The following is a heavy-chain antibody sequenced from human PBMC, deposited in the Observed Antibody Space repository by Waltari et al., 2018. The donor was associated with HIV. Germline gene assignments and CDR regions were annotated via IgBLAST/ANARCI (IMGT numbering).Heavy chain of an antibody. CDR1: GFSIAPYG. CDR3: TTCDSGEKSYYYYSGMDV. J-gene: IGHJ6*02. V-gene: IGHV3-23*01. Sequence: EVKLLESGGGLIQPGGSLRLSCATSGFSIAPYGMSWVRQVPGKGLDWGASISGSGGGTHYADSVRGRFTISRDTSKNTVSLHMNSLRAEDTATYYCTTCDSGEKSYYYYSGMDVWGQGTTVIVSS. D-gene: IGHD4-17*01. CDR2: ISGSGGGT.